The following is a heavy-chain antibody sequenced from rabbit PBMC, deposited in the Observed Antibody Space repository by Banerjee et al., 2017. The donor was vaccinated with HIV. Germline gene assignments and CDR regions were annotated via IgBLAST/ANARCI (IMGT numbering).Heavy chain of an antibody. V-gene: IGHV1S40*01. D-gene: IGHD1-1*01. J-gene: IGHJ6*01. CDR1: GFSFSSSYY. CDR3: ARVGTSSSGYYFYYHGMDL. Sequence: QSLEESGGDLVKPGASLTLTCTASGFSFSSSYYMCWVRQAPGKGLECIACINTGSGSAYYASWAKGRFTISKTSSTTVTLQMTSLTAADTATYFCARVGTSSSGYYFYYHGMDLWGQGTLVTVS. CDR2: INTGSGSA.